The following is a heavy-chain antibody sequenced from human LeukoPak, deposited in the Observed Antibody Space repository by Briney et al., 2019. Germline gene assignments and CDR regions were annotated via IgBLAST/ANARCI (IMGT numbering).Heavy chain of an antibody. D-gene: IGHD3-10*01. V-gene: IGHV4-61*08. CDR3: ASGPRNYYYSGSYHY. CDR1: GGSFNSDDYY. Sequence: SETLSLTCGVSGGSFNSDDYYWNWIRQPPGGGLEWIGYIYYGGNTNYNPSLRSRVTISMDTSKNQFSLKVNSVTAADTAVYFCASGPRNYYYSGSYHYWGQGTLVTVSS. CDR2: IYYGGNT. J-gene: IGHJ4*02.